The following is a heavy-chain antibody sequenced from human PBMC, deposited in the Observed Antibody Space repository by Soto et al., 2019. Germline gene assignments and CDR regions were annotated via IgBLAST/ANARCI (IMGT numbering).Heavy chain of an antibody. D-gene: IGHD3-3*01. Sequence: EVQLVESGGGLVQPGGSLRLSCAASGFTFSSYSMNWVRQAPGKGLEWVSYISSSSSTIYYADSVKGRITISRDNAKNSLYLQMNRLRAEDTAVYYCARDLRRITIFGVVNWPVDYWGQGTLVTVSS. CDR1: GFTFSSYS. CDR3: ARDLRRITIFGVVNWPVDY. CDR2: ISSSSSTI. V-gene: IGHV3-48*01. J-gene: IGHJ4*02.